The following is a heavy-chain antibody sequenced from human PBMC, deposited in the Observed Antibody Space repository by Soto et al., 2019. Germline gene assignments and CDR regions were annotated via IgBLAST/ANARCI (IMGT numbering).Heavy chain of an antibody. CDR2: IHSSGDS. Sequence: SETLSLTCTVSDGSISSYYWSWIRQPPGKGLEWIGYIHSSGDSNYNPSLKSRVTASADTSKNQFSLKVSSVTAADTAVYYCARRLFSSTWPSYFDYWGEGTLVTVSS. D-gene: IGHD6-13*01. J-gene: IGHJ4*02. CDR3: ARRLFSSTWPSYFDY. V-gene: IGHV4-59*08. CDR1: DGSISSYY.